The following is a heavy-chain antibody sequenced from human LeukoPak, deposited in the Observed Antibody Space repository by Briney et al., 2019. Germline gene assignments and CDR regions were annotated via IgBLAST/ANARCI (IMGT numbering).Heavy chain of an antibody. D-gene: IGHD4-17*01. V-gene: IGHV4-31*03. Sequence: PSETLSLTCTVSGGSISSGGYYWSWLRQHPGKGLEWIGYIYYSGSTYYNPSLKSRVTISVDTSKNQFPLKLSSVTAADTAVYYCARDHDYQNGMDVWGQGTTVTVSS. CDR2: IYYSGST. CDR1: GGSISSGGYY. CDR3: ARDHDYQNGMDV. J-gene: IGHJ6*02.